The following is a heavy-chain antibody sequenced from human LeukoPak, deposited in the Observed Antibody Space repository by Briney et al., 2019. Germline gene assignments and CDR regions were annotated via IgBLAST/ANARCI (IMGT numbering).Heavy chain of an antibody. CDR1: GGTFSSYA. V-gene: IGHV1-69*05. Sequence: SVKVSCKASGGTFSSYAISWVRQAPGQGLEWMGGIIPIFGTANYAQKFQGRVTITTDESTSTAYMELSSLRSEDTAVYYCARGPPAASYYYYYYMDVWGKGTTVTVSS. D-gene: IGHD2-2*01. J-gene: IGHJ6*03. CDR2: IIPIFGTA. CDR3: ARGPPAASYYYYYYMDV.